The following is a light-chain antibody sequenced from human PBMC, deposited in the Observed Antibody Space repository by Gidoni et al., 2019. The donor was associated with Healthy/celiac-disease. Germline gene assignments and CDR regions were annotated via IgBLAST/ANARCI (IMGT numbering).Light chain of an antibody. CDR1: QSVSSY. CDR3: QQRSNWPPYT. Sequence: IVLTQSPATLSLSPGERATLSCRASQSVSSYLAWYQQKPGQAPRLLIYDASNRATGIPARFSGSGSGTDFTLTISSLEPEDCAVYYCQQRSNWPPYTCGQGTKLEIK. CDR2: DAS. J-gene: IGKJ2*01. V-gene: IGKV3-11*01.